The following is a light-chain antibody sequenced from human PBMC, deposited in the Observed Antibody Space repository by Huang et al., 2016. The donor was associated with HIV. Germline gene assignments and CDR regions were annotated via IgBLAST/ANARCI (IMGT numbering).Light chain of an antibody. CDR1: QDIGRL. CDR2: EAA. J-gene: IGKJ2*01. Sequence: DIQMTQSPSSLSASIGDRVIITCRASQDIGRLLNWYQQKPGKAPQLLIYEAAVLQTGVPSRFSGSGPGTHFTLTIRSLLPEDFATYYCQQSYSPSPFTFGLGTILDI. V-gene: IGKV1-39*01. CDR3: QQSYSPSPFT.